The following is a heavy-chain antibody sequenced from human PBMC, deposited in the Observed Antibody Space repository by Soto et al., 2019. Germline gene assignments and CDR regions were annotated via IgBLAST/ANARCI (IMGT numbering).Heavy chain of an antibody. CDR1: GCSISSGDYY. Sequence: SETLSLTCAVSGCSISSGDYYWSWIRQPPGKGLELSGYIYYSGSTYYNPSLKSRVTISVDTSKNQFSLKLSSVTAADTAVYYCARAIDSTFDYWGQGTLVTVSS. CDR2: IYYSGST. J-gene: IGHJ4*02. CDR3: ARAIDSTFDY. V-gene: IGHV4-30-4*01. D-gene: IGHD3-9*01.